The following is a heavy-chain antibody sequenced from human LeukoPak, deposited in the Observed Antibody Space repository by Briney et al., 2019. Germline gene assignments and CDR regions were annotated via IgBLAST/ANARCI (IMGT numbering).Heavy chain of an antibody. Sequence: SVKVSCKAAGYTFTSHGFIWLRQAPGQGLEWMGGIIPIFGTANYAQKFQGRVTITADESTSTAYMELSSLRSEDTAVYYCASSTEPYYYYGMDVWGQGTTVTVSS. CDR2: IIPIFGTA. J-gene: IGHJ6*02. D-gene: IGHD4-17*01. CDR1: GYTFTSHG. CDR3: ASSTEPYYYYGMDV. V-gene: IGHV1-69*13.